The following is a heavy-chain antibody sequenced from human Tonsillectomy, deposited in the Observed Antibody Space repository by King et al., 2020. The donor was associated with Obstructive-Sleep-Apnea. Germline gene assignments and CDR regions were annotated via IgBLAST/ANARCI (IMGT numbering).Heavy chain of an antibody. CDR1: GGSISSYY. CDR3: ARALGYLTITSCYSNYYYGMDV. V-gene: IGHV4-59*01. CDR2: IYYSGST. Sequence: VQLQESGPGLVKPSETLSLTCTVSGGSISSYYWSWIRQPPGKGLEWIGYIYYSGSTNYNPSLKSRVTISVDTSKNQFSLKLSSVTAADTAMYYWARALGYLTITSCYSNYYYGMDVWGQGATVTVSS. J-gene: IGHJ6*02. D-gene: IGHD2-2*01.